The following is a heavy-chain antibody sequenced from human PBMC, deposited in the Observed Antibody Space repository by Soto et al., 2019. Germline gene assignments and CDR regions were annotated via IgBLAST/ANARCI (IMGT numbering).Heavy chain of an antibody. CDR2: IIPILGIA. CDR3: ARDVGYCSGGSCYKRMDY. Sequence: QVQLVQSGAEVKKPGSSVKVSCKASGGTFSSYTISWVRKAPGQGLEWMGRIIPILGIANYAQKFQGRVTIAADKSKRTAYMELSSLRSEDTAVYYCARDVGYCSGGSCYKRMDYWGQGTLVTVSS. J-gene: IGHJ4*02. V-gene: IGHV1-69*08. CDR1: GGTFSSYT. D-gene: IGHD2-15*01.